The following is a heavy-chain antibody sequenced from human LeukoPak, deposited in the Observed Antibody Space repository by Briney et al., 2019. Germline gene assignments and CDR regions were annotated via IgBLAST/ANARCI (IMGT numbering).Heavy chain of an antibody. J-gene: IGHJ4*02. CDR3: AKDPGFGNYYDSSGYYYGGNDY. D-gene: IGHD3-22*01. CDR2: ISASGTST. CDR1: GFTFSNYA. V-gene: IGHV3-23*01. Sequence: GMSLRLSCAASGFTFSNYAMSWVRQAPGKGLEWVSGISASGTSTYFADSVKGRFTISRDNSKNTLYLQMNSLRAEDTAVYYCAKDPGFGNYYDSSGYYYGGNDYWGQGTLVTVSS.